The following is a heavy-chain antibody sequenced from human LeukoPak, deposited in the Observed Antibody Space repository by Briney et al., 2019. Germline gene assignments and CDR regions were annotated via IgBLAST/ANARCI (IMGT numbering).Heavy chain of an antibody. Sequence: GGSLRLSCAASGFTFSSYSMNWVRQAPGKGLEWVSSISSSSYIYYADSLKGRFTISRDNAKNSLYLQMNSLRAEDTAVYYCARVFYSSGPDYWGQGTLVTVSS. V-gene: IGHV3-21*01. CDR2: ISSSSYI. CDR3: ARVFYSSGPDY. CDR1: GFTFSSYS. J-gene: IGHJ4*02. D-gene: IGHD3-22*01.